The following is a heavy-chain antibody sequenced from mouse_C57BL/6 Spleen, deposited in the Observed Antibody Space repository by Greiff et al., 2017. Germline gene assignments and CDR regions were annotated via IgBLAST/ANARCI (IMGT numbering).Heavy chain of an antibody. CDR1: GYTFTDYE. V-gene: IGHV1-15*01. D-gene: IGHD2-2*01. CDR3: TRTLYGYSFAY. J-gene: IGHJ3*01. Sequence: QVQLKESGAELVRPGASVTLSCKASGYTFTDYEMHWVKQTPVHGLEWIGAIDPETGGTAYNQKFKGKAILTADKSSSTAYMELRSLTSEDSAVYYCTRTLYGYSFAYWGQGTLVTVSA. CDR2: IDPETGGT.